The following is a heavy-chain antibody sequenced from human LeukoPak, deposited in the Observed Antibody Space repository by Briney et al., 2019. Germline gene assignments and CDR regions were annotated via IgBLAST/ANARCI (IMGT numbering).Heavy chain of an antibody. V-gene: IGHV3-9*01. CDR2: ISWNSGSI. CDR3: AKDYYDSSGPISGDAFDI. CDR1: GFTFDDYA. Sequence: GGSLRLSCAASGFTFDDYAMHWVRQAPGKGLEWVSGISWNSGSIGYADSVKGRFTISRDNAKNSLYLQMNGLRAEDTALYYCAKDYYDSSGPISGDAFDIWGQGTMVTVSS. J-gene: IGHJ3*02. D-gene: IGHD3-22*01.